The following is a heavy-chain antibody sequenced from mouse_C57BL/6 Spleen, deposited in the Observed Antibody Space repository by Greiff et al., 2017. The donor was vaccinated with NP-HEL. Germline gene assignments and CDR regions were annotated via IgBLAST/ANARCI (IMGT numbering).Heavy chain of an antibody. D-gene: IGHD1-1*01. V-gene: IGHV1-26*01. CDR1: GYTFTDYY. Sequence: EVQLQQSGPELVKPGASVKISCKASGYTFTDYYMNWVKQSHGKSLEWIGDINPNNGGTSYNQKFKGKATLTVDKSSSTAYMELRSLTSEDSAVYYCARMTVERYAMDYWGQGTSVTVAS. J-gene: IGHJ4*01. CDR3: ARMTVERYAMDY. CDR2: INPNNGGT.